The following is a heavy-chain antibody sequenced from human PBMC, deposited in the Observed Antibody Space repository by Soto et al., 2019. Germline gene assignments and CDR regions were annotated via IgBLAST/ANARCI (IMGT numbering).Heavy chain of an antibody. Sequence: QVQLVQSGAEVRKPGSSVKVSCKAPGGTFSTSIISWVRQAPGQGLEWMGRIIPIPDITNYAQKFQGRVKITADRSTSTAYMELTGLKSEDTALYYCARDRITTRGDAFDLWGQGTLVTVSS. CDR3: ARDRITTRGDAFDL. J-gene: IGHJ3*01. D-gene: IGHD3-3*01. CDR1: GGTFSTSI. CDR2: IIPIPDIT. V-gene: IGHV1-69*08.